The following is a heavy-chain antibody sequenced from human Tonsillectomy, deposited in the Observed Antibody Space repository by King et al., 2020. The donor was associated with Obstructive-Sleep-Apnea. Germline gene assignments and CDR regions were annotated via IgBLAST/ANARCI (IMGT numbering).Heavy chain of an antibody. CDR2: IRYDGSNE. V-gene: IGHV3-30*02. Sequence: VQLVESGGGVVQPGGSLRLSCAAAGFTFSSSGMHWVSQAPGKGLVWVTVIRYDGSNEYYADSGKGRFSISRDNSKNTLFLQMNSLRTEDTAVYYCAKDNSNWSFDYWGQGILVTVSS. CDR3: AKDNSNWSFDY. D-gene: IGHD6-13*01. J-gene: IGHJ4*02. CDR1: GFTFSSSG.